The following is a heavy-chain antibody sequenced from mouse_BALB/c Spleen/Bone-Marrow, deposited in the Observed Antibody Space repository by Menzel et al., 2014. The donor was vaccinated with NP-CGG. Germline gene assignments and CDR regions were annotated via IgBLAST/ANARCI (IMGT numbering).Heavy chain of an antibody. Sequence: VKLVESGPGLVQPSQSLSITCTVSGFSLTTYGVHWVRQSPGRGLEWLGVIWRGGSTDYNAAFISRLSITKDNSKSQVFFKMNSLQANDTAIYYCARNLYYGSSLYAMDYWGQGTSVTVSS. CDR2: IWRGGST. D-gene: IGHD1-1*01. CDR1: GFSLTTYG. J-gene: IGHJ4*01. V-gene: IGHV2-2*02. CDR3: ARNLYYGSSLYAMDY.